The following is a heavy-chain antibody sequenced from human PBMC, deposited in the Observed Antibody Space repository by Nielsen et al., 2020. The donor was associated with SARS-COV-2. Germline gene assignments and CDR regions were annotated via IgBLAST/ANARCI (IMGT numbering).Heavy chain of an antibody. CDR2: IYDSGRT. J-gene: IGHJ4*02. Sequence: SETLSLTCTVSGGSISGSYWSWIRQSPRKGLEWIGYIYDSGRTTYNPSLQGRVTISLGTSKNQFSLRLTSVTAADTAVYYCATDGFSFGTFDYWGQGALVTVSS. D-gene: IGHD1-1*01. CDR3: ATDGFSFGTFDY. CDR1: GGSISGSY. V-gene: IGHV4-59*01.